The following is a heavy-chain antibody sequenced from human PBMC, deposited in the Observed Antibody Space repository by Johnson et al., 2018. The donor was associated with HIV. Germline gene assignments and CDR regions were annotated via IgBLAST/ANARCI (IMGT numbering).Heavy chain of an antibody. CDR3: AKAPLSGYEDAFDI. V-gene: IGHV3-7*03. CDR2: IKQDGSEK. J-gene: IGHJ3*02. CDR1: GFTFSSYW. D-gene: IGHD3-22*01. Sequence: EVQLVESGGGLVQPWGSLRLSCAASGFTFSSYWMSWVRQAPGKGLEWVANIKQDGSEKYYVDSVKGRFTISRDNTNNSLYLQMNSLRAEDTAVYYCAKAPLSGYEDAFDIWGQGTMVTVSS.